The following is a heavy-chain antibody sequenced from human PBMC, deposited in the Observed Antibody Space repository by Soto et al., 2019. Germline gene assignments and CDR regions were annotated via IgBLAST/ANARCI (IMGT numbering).Heavy chain of an antibody. J-gene: IGHJ4*02. D-gene: IGHD3-3*01. CDR1: GFTFSSYA. Sequence: GGSLRLSCAASGFTFSSYAMSWFRQAPGKGLEWVSAISGSGGSTYYADSVKGRFTISRDNSKNTLYLQMNSLRAEDTAVYYCAKDGEYYDFWSGNGGDYFDYWGQGTLVTVSS. CDR3: AKDGEYYDFWSGNGGDYFDY. V-gene: IGHV3-23*01. CDR2: ISGSGGST.